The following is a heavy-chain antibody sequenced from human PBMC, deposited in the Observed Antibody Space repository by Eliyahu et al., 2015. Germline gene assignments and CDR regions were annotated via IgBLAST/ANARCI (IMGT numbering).Heavy chain of an antibody. Sequence: QVQLQESGPGLVKPSQTLSLTCTVSGGSISSGGYYWSWIRQPAGKGLEWIGRIYISGTTHFNPSLKSRVTISLDTSKNQFSLKLRSVTAADTAVYYCARGRLGRYGDYYFDYWGQGTLVTVSS. CDR3: ARGRLGRYGDYYFDY. D-gene: IGHD4-17*01. CDR2: IYISGTT. V-gene: IGHV4-61*02. J-gene: IGHJ4*02. CDR1: GGSISSGGYY.